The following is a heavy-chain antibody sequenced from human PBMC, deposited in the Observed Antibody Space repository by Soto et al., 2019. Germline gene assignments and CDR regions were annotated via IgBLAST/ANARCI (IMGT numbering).Heavy chain of an antibody. CDR3: ARDRPLSRSGYYYYGMDV. CDR2: IIAILGTA. V-gene: IGHV1-69*11. CDR1: GGTFSNYA. D-gene: IGHD3-10*01. J-gene: IGHJ6*02. Sequence: QVQLVQSGAEVKKPGSSVKVSCKASGGTFSNYAISWVRQAPGQGLEWMGEIIAILGTANYAQNFQGRITLTADESTSTAYMALSSLTSEDTAVYYCARDRPLSRSGYYYYGMDVWGQGTTVTVSS.